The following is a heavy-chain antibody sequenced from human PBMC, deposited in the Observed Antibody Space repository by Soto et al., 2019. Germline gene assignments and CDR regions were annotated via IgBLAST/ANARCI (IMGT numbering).Heavy chain of an antibody. D-gene: IGHD3-10*01. CDR1: SGSIGISNW. Sequence: SDTLSLTCAVSSGSIGISNWWSWFRQPPGNGLEWIGEIYHSGSTNYNPSPKSRVTISVDKSKNQFSLKLSSVTAADPAVYYCARAGEYGDYFDYWGQGTLVTVSS. CDR3: ARAGEYGDYFDY. J-gene: IGHJ4*02. CDR2: IYHSGST. V-gene: IGHV4-4*02.